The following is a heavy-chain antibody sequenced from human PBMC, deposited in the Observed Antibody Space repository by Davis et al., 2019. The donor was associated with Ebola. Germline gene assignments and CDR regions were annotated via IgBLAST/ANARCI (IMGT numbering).Heavy chain of an antibody. D-gene: IGHD4-17*01. CDR1: GFTFSSYG. V-gene: IGHV3-30*02. CDR2: IRYDGSNK. CDR3: AKGSDYGDVGHFEY. Sequence: GGSLRLSCAASGFTFSSYGIHWVRQAPGKGLEWVAFIRYDGSNKYYADFVKGRFTISRDNSKNTMYLQMNSLSVEDTAVYYCAKGSDYGDVGHFEYWGQGTLVTVSS. J-gene: IGHJ4*02.